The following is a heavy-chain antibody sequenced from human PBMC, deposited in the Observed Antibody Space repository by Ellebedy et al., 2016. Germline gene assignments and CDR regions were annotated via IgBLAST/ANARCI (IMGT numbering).Heavy chain of an antibody. D-gene: IGHD5-24*01. CDR3: ARHRDGYNFGAFDI. CDR2: INWDGGTT. V-gene: IGHV3-20*01. CDR1: GFSFNDYG. Sequence: GGSLRLSCAASGFSFNDYGMSWVRQAPGKGLEWVSGINWDGGTTASSDSVKGRFTISRDNAKNSLSLQMNSLRAEDTALYHCARHRDGYNFGAFDIWGQGTMVTVSS. J-gene: IGHJ3*02.